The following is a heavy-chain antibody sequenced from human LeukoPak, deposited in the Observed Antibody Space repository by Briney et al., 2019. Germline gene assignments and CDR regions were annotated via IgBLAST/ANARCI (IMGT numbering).Heavy chain of an antibody. J-gene: IGHJ4*02. CDR2: INPHTGCI. D-gene: IGHD6-19*01. V-gene: IGHV1-2*02. CDR3: ARDVAVAGTSRRGFGY. Sequence: ASVKVSCTASGYSFSDYFMHWVRQAPGQGLEWMGWINPHTGCINYAQKFQGRVTLTRDTSISTAYMELSRLRSDDTAVYHCARDVAVAGTSRRGFGYWGQGTLVTVSS. CDR1: GYSFSDYF.